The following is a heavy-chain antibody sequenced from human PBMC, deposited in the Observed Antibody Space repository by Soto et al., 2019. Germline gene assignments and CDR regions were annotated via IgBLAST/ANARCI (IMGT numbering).Heavy chain of an antibody. J-gene: IGHJ5*02. D-gene: IGHD3-3*01. CDR1: GYTFTSYG. CDR2: ISAYNGNT. CDR3: AREYDFLGGANWFDP. V-gene: IGHV1-18*04. Sequence: QVQLVQSGAEVKKPGASVKVSCKASGYTFTSYGISWVRQAPGQGLEWMGWISAYNGNTNYAQKLQGRVTMTTDTSTSTAYMEPRRLRSDDTAVYYCAREYDFLGGANWFDPWGEGTLVTVSS.